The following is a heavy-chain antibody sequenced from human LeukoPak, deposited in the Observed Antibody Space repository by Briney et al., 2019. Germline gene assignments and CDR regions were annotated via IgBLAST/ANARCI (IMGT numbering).Heavy chain of an antibody. CDR3: ARRRGYKGAFDI. CDR1: GGSITNYY. CDR2: IHYCGST. J-gene: IGHJ3*02. D-gene: IGHD5-18*01. V-gene: IGHV4-59*08. Sequence: SETLSLTCTVSGGSITNYYWTWIRQPPGKGLEWIGYIHYCGSTNYNPSLKSRVTISVDTSKNQFSLKLSSVTAADTAVYYCARRRGYKGAFDIWGQGTMVTVSS.